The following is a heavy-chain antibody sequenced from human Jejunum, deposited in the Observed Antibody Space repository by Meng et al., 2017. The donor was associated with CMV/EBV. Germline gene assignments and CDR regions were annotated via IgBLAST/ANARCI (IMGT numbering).Heavy chain of an antibody. CDR2: ISGSGSTI. V-gene: IGHV3-11*01. Sequence: GFTLSDYYMSWIRQAPGKGLEWVSYISGSGSTIYYADSVKGRCTISRDNAKNSLYLQMNSLRAEDTAVYYCARDYYGSGRIHGTPNWGQGTLVTVSS. J-gene: IGHJ4*02. D-gene: IGHD3-10*01. CDR1: GFTLSDYY. CDR3: ARDYYGSGRIHGTPN.